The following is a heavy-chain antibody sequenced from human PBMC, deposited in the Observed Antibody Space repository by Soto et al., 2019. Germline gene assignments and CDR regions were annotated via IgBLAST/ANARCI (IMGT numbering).Heavy chain of an antibody. CDR2: IYPGDSDT. CDR1: GYSFTSYW. J-gene: IGHJ5*02. CDR3: ARRGLGVWGSYRYTSPSWFDP. V-gene: IGHV5-51*01. Sequence: PGESLKISCKGSGYSFTSYWIGWVRQMPGKGLEWMGIIYPGDSDTRYSPSFQGQVTISADKSISTAYLQWSSLKASDTAMYYCARRGLGVWGSYRYTSPSWFDPWGQGTLVTVPS. D-gene: IGHD3-16*02.